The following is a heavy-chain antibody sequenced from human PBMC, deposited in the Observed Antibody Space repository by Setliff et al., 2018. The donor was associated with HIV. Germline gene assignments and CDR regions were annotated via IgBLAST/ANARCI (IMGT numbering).Heavy chain of an antibody. CDR2: IKQDGSEQ. CDR3: ARGLFYELNFG. V-gene: IGHV3-7*01. Sequence: QPGGSLRLSCAASGFTFSDYWMVWVRQAPGKGLEWVAQIKQDGSEQYCVDCVRCRFTLSRDNAKNALLLQMNSLRAEDTAVYYCARGLFYELNFGGGQGTLVTVSS. J-gene: IGHJ4*02. D-gene: IGHD2-21*01. CDR1: GFTFSDYW.